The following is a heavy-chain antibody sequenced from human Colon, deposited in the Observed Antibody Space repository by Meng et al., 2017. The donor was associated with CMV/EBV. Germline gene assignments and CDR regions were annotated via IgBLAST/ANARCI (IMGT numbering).Heavy chain of an antibody. D-gene: IGHD3-22*01. CDR3: ARLGAYYESGGYYIDY. Sequence: GESLKISCKGSGYSFTSFWIGWVRPMPGKGLECMGIIYPRDSDIRYSPSFQGQVTISADKSISAAYLQWSSLKASDTAMYYCARLGAYYESGGYYIDYWGQGTLVTVSS. CDR1: GYSFTSFW. CDR2: IYPRDSDI. V-gene: IGHV5-51*01. J-gene: IGHJ4*02.